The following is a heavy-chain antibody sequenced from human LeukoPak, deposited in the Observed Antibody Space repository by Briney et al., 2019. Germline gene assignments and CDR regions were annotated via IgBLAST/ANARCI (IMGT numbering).Heavy chain of an antibody. D-gene: IGHD1-26*01. Sequence: PSETLSLTCAVYGGSFSGYYWSWIRQSPGKGLEWIGEINHSGSTNYNPSLKSRVTISVDTSKNQFSLKLSSVTAADTAVYYCATLTGSDFDYWGQGTLVTVSS. CDR2: INHSGST. V-gene: IGHV4-34*01. CDR1: GGSFSGYY. CDR3: ATLTGSDFDY. J-gene: IGHJ4*02.